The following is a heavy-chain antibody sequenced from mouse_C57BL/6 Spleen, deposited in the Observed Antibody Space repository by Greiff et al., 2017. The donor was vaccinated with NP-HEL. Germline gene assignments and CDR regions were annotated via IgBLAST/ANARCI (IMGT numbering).Heavy chain of an antibody. CDR1: GYTFTDYE. Sequence: QVQLQQSGAELVRPGASVTLSCKASGYTFTDYEMHWVKQTPVHGLEWIGAIDPETGGTAYNQKFKGKAILTADKSSSTAYMELRSLTSEDSAVYYCTRATVVTYFDYWGQGTTLTVSS. CDR2: IDPETGGT. CDR3: TRATVVTYFDY. D-gene: IGHD1-1*01. V-gene: IGHV1-15*01. J-gene: IGHJ2*01.